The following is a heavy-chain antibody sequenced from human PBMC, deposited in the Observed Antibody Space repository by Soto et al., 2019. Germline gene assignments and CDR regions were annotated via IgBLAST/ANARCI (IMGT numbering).Heavy chain of an antibody. CDR1: GGSISSYY. D-gene: IGHD3-10*01. J-gene: IGHJ4*02. CDR3: ARDSSDYYGSGSYSPGLDY. Sequence: PSETLSLTCTVSGGSISSYYWSWIRQPPGKGLEWIGYIYYSGSTNYNPSLKSRVTISVDTSKNQFSLKLSSVTAADTAVYYCARDSSDYYGSGSYSPGLDYWGQGTLVTVSS. V-gene: IGHV4-59*01. CDR2: IYYSGST.